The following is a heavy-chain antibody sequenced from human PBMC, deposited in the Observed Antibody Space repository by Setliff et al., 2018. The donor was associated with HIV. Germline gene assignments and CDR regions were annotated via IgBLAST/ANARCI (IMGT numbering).Heavy chain of an antibody. CDR2: VNPNSGGT. CDR1: GYTFTGYY. D-gene: IGHD3-9*01. CDR3: AREGNDILTGFWFDP. V-gene: IGHV1-2*06. J-gene: IGHJ5*02. Sequence: AASVKVSCKASGYTFTGYYMHWVRQAPGQGLEWMGRVNPNSGGTNYAQKFQGRVTMTRDTSISTAYMELSRLRSDDTAVYYCAREGNDILTGFWFDPWGQGTLVTVSS.